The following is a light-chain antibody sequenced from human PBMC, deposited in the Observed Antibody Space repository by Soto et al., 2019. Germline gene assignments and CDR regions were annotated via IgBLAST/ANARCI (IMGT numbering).Light chain of an antibody. V-gene: IGLV2-14*01. CDR1: SSDVGGYNY. CDR3: SSYTSSSTPFV. J-gene: IGLJ1*01. Sequence: QSVLTQPASVSGSPGQSITISCTGTSSDVGGYNYVSWYQQHPGKAPKLMIYEVSNRPSEVSNRFSGSKSGNTASLTISGLQAEDEADYYCSSYTSSSTPFVFGTGTKVT. CDR2: EVS.